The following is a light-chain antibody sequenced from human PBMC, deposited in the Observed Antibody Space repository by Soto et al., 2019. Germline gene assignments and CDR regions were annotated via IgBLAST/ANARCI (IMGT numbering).Light chain of an antibody. Sequence: QSVLTQPPSASGSPGQSVTISCTGASSDVGGYSYVSWYQQYPGKAPKLLIYEVSKRPSGVPDRFSGSKFGNTASLTVSGLQAEDEADYYCSSYTSSSTPYVFGTGTKVTVL. CDR3: SSYTSSSTPYV. CDR2: EVS. V-gene: IGLV2-8*01. J-gene: IGLJ1*01. CDR1: SSDVGGYSY.